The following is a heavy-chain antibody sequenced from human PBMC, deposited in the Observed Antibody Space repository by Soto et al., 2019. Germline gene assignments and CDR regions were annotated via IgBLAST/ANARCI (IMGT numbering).Heavy chain of an antibody. CDR2: IYYSGST. CDR3: ARGIGPDDYSNYGWSV. Sequence: AETLSLTCTVSAGSRSRYYWSWIRQPPGKGLEWLGYIYYSGSTNYNPSLKSRVTISVDTSKNQFSLKLSSVTAEGTAVHYCARGIGPDDYSNYGWSVWGQLTLVTVSS. V-gene: IGHV4-59*01. D-gene: IGHD4-4*01. J-gene: IGHJ4*02. CDR1: AGSRSRYY.